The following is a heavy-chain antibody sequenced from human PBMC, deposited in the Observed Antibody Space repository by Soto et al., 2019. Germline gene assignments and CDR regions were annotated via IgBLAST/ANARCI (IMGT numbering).Heavy chain of an antibody. D-gene: IGHD3-22*01. J-gene: IGHJ4*02. V-gene: IGHV3-30*18. CDR1: GFTFSSYG. CDR3: AKARDYYDSSGYGLY. Sequence: GGSLRLSCAASGFTFSSYGMHWVRQAPGKGLEWVAVISYDGSNKYYADSVKGRFTISRDNSKNTLYLQMNSLRAEDTAVYYCAKARDYYDSSGYGLYWGQGTLVTVSS. CDR2: ISYDGSNK.